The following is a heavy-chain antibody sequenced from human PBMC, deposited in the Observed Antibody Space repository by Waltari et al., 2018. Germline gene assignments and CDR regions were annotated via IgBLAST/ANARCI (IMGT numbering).Heavy chain of an antibody. J-gene: IGHJ4*02. V-gene: IGHV3-74*03. Sequence: EVQLVESGGVLVHPGGSLRLSCAASGFTFSNFWMHWVRQAPGKGLVWVLLIGSGGGEPKFAGLVKGRFTNTRDNTKNTLYLQMNSLRGEDTGVYYCARDLYDTGSGDYPGRDFWGQGTLVTVAS. D-gene: IGHD1-26*01. CDR3: ARDLYDTGSGDYPGRDF. CDR2: IGSGGGEP. CDR1: GFTFSNFW.